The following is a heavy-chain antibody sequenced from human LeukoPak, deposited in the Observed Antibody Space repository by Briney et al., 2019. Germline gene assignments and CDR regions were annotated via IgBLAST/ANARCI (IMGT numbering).Heavy chain of an antibody. J-gene: IGHJ4*02. V-gene: IGHV3-49*04. Sequence: GRSLRLSCTASGFTFGDYAMTWVRQGPGKGLEWVGFISSKAYGGTTEYAASVKGRFTISIDVSTRIAYLQMNSLKTEDTAVYYCTRDQTPYYWGQGTLVTVSS. CDR2: ISSKAYGGTT. CDR3: TRDQTPYY. CDR1: GFTFGDYA.